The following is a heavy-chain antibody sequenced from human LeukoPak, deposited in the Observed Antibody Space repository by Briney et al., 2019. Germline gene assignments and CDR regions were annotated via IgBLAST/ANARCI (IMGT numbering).Heavy chain of an antibody. V-gene: IGHV4-34*01. D-gene: IGHD4-23*01. CDR2: INHSGST. J-gene: IGHJ3*02. CDR3: ARGQSYGGNPRAFDI. CDR1: GGSFSGYY. Sequence: SETLSLTCAVYGGSFSGYYWSWIRQPPGKGLEWIGEINHSGSTNYNPSLKSRVTISVDTSKNQFSLKLSSVTAADTAVYYCARGQSYGGNPRAFDIWGQGTMVTVSS.